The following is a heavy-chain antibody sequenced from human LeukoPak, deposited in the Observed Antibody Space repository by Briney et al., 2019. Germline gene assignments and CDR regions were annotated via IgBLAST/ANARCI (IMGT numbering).Heavy chain of an antibody. CDR1: DDSISSYY. CDR2: IYYSGST. D-gene: IGHD6-19*01. J-gene: IGHJ4*02. Sequence: PSETLSLTCTVADDSISSYYWSWIRQPPGKGLEWIGYIYYSGSTNYNPSLKSRVTISVDTSKNQFSLKLSSVTAADTAVYYCARGAVAGTGVFDYWGQGTLVTVSS. V-gene: IGHV4-59*01. CDR3: ARGAVAGTGVFDY.